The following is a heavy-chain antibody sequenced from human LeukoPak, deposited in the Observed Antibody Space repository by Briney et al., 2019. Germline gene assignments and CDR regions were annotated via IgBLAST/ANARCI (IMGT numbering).Heavy chain of an antibody. Sequence: GGALRLSCAASGFTFSSYWMHWVRHAPGKGLVWVSRINSDGSSTSYADSVKGRFTISRDNAKNTLYLQMNSLRAEDTAVYYCARGAPCGGDCYAYWGQGTLVTVSS. D-gene: IGHD2-21*01. J-gene: IGHJ4*02. CDR2: INSDGSST. V-gene: IGHV3-74*01. CDR3: ARGAPCGGDCYAY. CDR1: GFTFSSYW.